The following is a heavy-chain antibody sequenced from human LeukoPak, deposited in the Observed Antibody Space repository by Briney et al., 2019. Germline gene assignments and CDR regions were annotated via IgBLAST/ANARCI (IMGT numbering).Heavy chain of an antibody. D-gene: IGHD3-3*01. J-gene: IGHJ5*02. V-gene: IGHV4-4*07. Sequence: SETLSLTCTVSGVSISSFYWSWIRQPAGKGLEWIGRIHTSGSTNYNPSLKSRVTMTADTSKKQFTLNLRSVTAADTAVYYCAREISTLFGVVTMRFDPWGQGTLVIVSS. CDR3: AREISTLFGVVTMRFDP. CDR1: GVSISSFY. CDR2: IHTSGST.